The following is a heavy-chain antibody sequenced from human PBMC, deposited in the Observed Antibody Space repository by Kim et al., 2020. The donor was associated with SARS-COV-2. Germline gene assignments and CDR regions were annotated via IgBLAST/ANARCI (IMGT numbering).Heavy chain of an antibody. CDR1: GGTFSSYA. V-gene: IGHV1-69*13. J-gene: IGHJ4*02. Sequence: SVKVSCKASGGTFSSYAISWVRQAPGQGLEWMGGIIPIFGTANYAQKFQGRVTITADESTSTAYMELSSLRSEDTAVYYCARAVGGGYVIDYWGQGTLVTVSS. CDR3: ARAVGGGYVIDY. CDR2: IIPIFGTA. D-gene: IGHD5-12*01.